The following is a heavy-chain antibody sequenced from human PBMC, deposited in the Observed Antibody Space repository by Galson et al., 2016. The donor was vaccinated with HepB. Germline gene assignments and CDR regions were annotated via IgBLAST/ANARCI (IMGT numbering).Heavy chain of an antibody. Sequence: SLRLSCAASGFTFSNYYMNWIRQAPGKGLEWVSYISSSSSYTNYADSVKGRFTISTDNSKNTLYLQMNSLRAEDTAIYYCARGGPHNNYFDYWGQGTLVTVSS. D-gene: IGHD1-1*01. J-gene: IGHJ4*02. CDR2: ISSSSSYT. CDR3: ARGGPHNNYFDY. CDR1: GFTFSNYY. V-gene: IGHV3-11*05.